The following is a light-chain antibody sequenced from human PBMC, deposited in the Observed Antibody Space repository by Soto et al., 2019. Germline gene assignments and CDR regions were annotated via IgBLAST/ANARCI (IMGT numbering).Light chain of an antibody. Sequence: QSALTQPASESKSPGQSITISSTGTRSDLAIYNYFSWYQQQPGKAPKLMIYQVTNRPSGVSNRFSGSSSGNTASLTISGLQAEDEAGYYCSPYTDSSNYVFGTGTKVTVL. CDR2: QVT. CDR1: RSDLAIYNY. CDR3: SPYTDSSNYV. V-gene: IGLV2-14*01. J-gene: IGLJ1*01.